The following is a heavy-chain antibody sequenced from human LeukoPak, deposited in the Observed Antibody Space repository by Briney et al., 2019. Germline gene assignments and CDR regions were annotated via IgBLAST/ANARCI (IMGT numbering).Heavy chain of an antibody. Sequence: GESLKISCKGSGYSFTSYWSGWVRQMPGKGLEWMGIIYPGDSDTRYSPSFQGQVTISADKSISTAYLQWSSLKASDTAMYYGARHRGYCSSTSCYQAQLDYWGQGNLVTVSS. J-gene: IGHJ4*02. V-gene: IGHV5-51*01. D-gene: IGHD2-2*01. CDR2: IYPGDSDT. CDR1: GYSFTSYW. CDR3: ARHRGYCSSTSCYQAQLDY.